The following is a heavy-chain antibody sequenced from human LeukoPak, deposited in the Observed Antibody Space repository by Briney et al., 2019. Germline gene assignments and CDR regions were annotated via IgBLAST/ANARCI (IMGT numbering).Heavy chain of an antibody. CDR3: AKDQGSYYWGDAFNI. CDR2: ISYDGSNK. V-gene: IGHV3-30*18. CDR1: GFTFSSYG. Sequence: PGGSLRLSCAASGFTFSSYGMHWVRQAPGKGLGWVAVISYDGSNKYCADSVKGRFTISRDNSKNTLYLQMNSLRAEDTAVYYCAKDQGSYYWGDAFNIWGQGTMVTVSS. J-gene: IGHJ3*02. D-gene: IGHD1-26*01.